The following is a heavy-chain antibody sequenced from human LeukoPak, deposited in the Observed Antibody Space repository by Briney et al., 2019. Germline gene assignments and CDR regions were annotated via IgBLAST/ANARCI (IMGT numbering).Heavy chain of an antibody. J-gene: IGHJ4*02. CDR2: INSGSNSI. CDR1: GFTVTSNS. V-gene: IGHV3-48*01. D-gene: IGHD2-15*01. CDR3: AREPPYGTWSLDY. Sequence: GGSLRLSCTVSGFTVTSNSMNWVRRAPGKGLEWLSYINSGSNSINYADSVKGRFIISRDNAKNSLYLQMNSLRAEDTALYYCAREPPYGTWSLDYWGQGALVTVSS.